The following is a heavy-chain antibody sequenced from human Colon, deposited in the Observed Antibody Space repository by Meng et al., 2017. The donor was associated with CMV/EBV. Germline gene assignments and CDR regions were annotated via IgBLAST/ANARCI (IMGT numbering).Heavy chain of an antibody. V-gene: IGHV2-5*02. J-gene: IGHJ4*02. Sequence: ITLKESGPTLVKPTQTLTLTCTFSGFSFTTDKAGVGWIRHPPGKALEWLALIYWDDDTRYSPSLKTRLTITRDTSKNQVILTMTNMDPADTATYYCVHRSYSGQDDYWGQGALVTVSS. CDR2: IYWDDDT. CDR3: VHRSYSGQDDY. D-gene: IGHD5-12*01. CDR1: GFSFTTDKAG.